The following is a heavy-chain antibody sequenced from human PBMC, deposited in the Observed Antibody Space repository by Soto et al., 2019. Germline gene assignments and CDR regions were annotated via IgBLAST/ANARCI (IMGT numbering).Heavy chain of an antibody. CDR3: ARVGNYGVSPYYNYAMEV. D-gene: IGHD3-16*01. CDR1: GFTFINYV. J-gene: IGHJ6*02. V-gene: IGHV3-30-3*01. CDR2: ISYDGSDI. Sequence: QMQLVESGGAVVQPGGSLRLSCAASGFTFINYVLHWVRQTPGRGLEWVAVISYDGSDIYYADSVKGRFTISRDNSSDTLHLQMNSLRGEDTAVYFCARVGNYGVSPYYNYAMEVWGQGTTVTVSS.